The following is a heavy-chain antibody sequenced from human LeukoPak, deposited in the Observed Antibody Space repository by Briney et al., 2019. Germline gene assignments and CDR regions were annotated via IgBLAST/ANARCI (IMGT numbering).Heavy chain of an antibody. J-gene: IGHJ4*02. CDR3: ARDREGIAVAGLYYFDY. V-gene: IGHV4-4*07. CDR1: GGSISSYY. CDR2: IYTSGST. Sequence: SETLSLTCTVSGGSISSYYWSWIRQPPGKGLEWIGRIYTSGSTNYNPSLKSRVTMSVDTSKNQFSLKLSSVTAADTAVYYCARDREGIAVAGLYYFDYWGQGTLVTVSS. D-gene: IGHD6-19*01.